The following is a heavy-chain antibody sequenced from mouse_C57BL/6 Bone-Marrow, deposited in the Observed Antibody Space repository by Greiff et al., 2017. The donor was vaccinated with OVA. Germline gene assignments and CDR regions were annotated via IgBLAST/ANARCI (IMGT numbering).Heavy chain of an antibody. D-gene: IGHD1-1*01. V-gene: IGHV1-82*01. CDR2: IYPGDGDT. Sequence: VKLVESGPELVKPGASVKISCKASGYAFSSSWMNWVKQRPGKGLEWIGRIYPGDGDTNYNGKFKGKATLTADKSSSTAYMQLSSLTSEDSAVYFCAYYGSSYSYYFDYWGQGTTLTVSS. CDR3: AYYGSSYSYYFDY. CDR1: GYAFSSSW. J-gene: IGHJ2*01.